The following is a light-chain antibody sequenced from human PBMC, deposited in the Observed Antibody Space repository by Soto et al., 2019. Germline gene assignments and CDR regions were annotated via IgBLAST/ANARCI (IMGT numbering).Light chain of an antibody. J-gene: IGKJ1*01. CDR1: QAIRND. CDR2: TAS. V-gene: IGKV1-6*01. Sequence: AIQMTQSPSSLSASVGDRVIITCRASQAIRNDLGWYQQKPGKAPKLLIYTASTLQSGVPSRFSGSGSGADFTLTIRSLQPEDFAVYYCQRYDTSPRTFGKGTKVDIK. CDR3: QRYDTSPRT.